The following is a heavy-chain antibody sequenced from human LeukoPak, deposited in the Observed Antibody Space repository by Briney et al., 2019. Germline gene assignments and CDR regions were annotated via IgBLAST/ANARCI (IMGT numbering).Heavy chain of an antibody. CDR1: GYTFTSYY. CDR2: INPSGGSI. Sequence: GASVKVSCKASGYTFTSYYMHWVRQAPGQGLEWMGIINPSGGSISYAQKFQGRVTMTRDTSMSTVYMELSSLRSEDTAVYYCARDPSTLAAAENWFDPWGQGTLVTVSS. J-gene: IGHJ5*02. V-gene: IGHV1-46*01. D-gene: IGHD6-13*01. CDR3: ARDPSTLAAAENWFDP.